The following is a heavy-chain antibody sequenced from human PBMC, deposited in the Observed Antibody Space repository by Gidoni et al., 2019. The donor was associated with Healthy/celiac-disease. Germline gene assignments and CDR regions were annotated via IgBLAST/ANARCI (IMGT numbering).Heavy chain of an antibody. D-gene: IGHD5-18*01. Sequence: EVQLVESGGGLVKPGGSLHLSGAASGFTFSSYSMNWVRQAPGKGLEWVSSISSSSSYIYYADSVKGRFTISRDNAKNSLYLQMNSLRAEDTAVYYCAREDTAMAKADYWGQGTLVTVSS. CDR3: AREDTAMAKADY. CDR1: GFTFSSYS. J-gene: IGHJ4*02. CDR2: ISSSSSYI. V-gene: IGHV3-21*01.